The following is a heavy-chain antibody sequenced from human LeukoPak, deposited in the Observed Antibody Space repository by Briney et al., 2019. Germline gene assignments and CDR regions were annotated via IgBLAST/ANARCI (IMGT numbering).Heavy chain of an antibody. CDR2: ISWNSGSI. CDR3: AKISGYSGTDAFDI. J-gene: IGHJ3*02. CDR1: GFTFDDYA. Sequence: GGPLRLSCAASGFTFDDYAMHWVRQAPGKGLEWVSGISWNSGSIGYADSVKGRFTISRDNAKNSLYLQMNSLRAEDTALYYCAKISGYSGTDAFDIWGQGTMVTVSS. V-gene: IGHV3-9*01. D-gene: IGHD3-22*01.